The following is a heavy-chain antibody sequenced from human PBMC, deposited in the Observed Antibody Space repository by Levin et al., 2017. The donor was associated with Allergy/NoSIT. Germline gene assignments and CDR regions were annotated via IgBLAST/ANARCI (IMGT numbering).Heavy chain of an antibody. CDR3: AIYSYGSFDF. J-gene: IGHJ3*01. CDR1: GVSVNSNY. Sequence: GGSLRLSCAASGVSVNSNYMSWVRQAPGKGLEWVSVIYAGGNTNYADSVKGRFTISRDNSKNTLYLQMNSLRVEDTAMYYCAIYSYGSFDFWGQGTMVTVSS. V-gene: IGHV3-53*01. CDR2: IYAGGNT. D-gene: IGHD5-18*01.